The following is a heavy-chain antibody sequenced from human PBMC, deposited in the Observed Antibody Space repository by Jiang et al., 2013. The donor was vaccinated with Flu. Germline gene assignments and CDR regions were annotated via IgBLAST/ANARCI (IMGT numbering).Heavy chain of an antibody. Sequence: VQLVESGGGLVQPGGSLRLSCAASGFTVSSNYMSWVRQAPGKGLEWVSVIYSGGSTYYADSVKGRFTISRHNSKNTLYLQMNSLRAEDTAVYYCAKLLSRYHYYDSSGYHENRPCWGQGTLVTVSS. CDR2: IYSGGST. CDR3: AKLLSRYHYYDSSGYHENRPC. J-gene: IGHJ4*02. CDR1: GFTVSSNY. D-gene: IGHD3-22*01. V-gene: IGHV3-53*04.